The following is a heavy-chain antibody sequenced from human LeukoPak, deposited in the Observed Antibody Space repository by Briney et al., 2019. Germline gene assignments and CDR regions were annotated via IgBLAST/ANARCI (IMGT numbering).Heavy chain of an antibody. J-gene: IGHJ2*01. CDR1: GGSIFSYY. V-gene: IGHV4-4*08. D-gene: IGHD3-22*01. CDR3: ARRAYYDSSGYSPASGSFDL. CDR2: IYSNGIT. Sequence: SETLSLTCTVSGGSIFSYYRNWIRQPPGTGLEWIGYIYSNGITSYNPSLRSRGTISIATSKNQFSLRLRSVTAADTAIYYCARRAYYDSSGYSPASGSFDLWGRGTLVSVSS.